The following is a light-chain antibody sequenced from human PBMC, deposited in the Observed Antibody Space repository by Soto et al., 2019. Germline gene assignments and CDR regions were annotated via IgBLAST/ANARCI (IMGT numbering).Light chain of an antibody. J-gene: IGKJ2*01. CDR2: DAS. CDR3: QHYNNWPPYT. Sequence: EIVLTQSPATLSLSPGERATLSCRASQSLSSYLAWYQQKPGQAPRLLIYDASNRATGIPARFSGSGSGTDFTLTISSLEPEDFAVYYCQHYNNWPPYTFGQGTRLEIK. V-gene: IGKV3-11*01. CDR1: QSLSSY.